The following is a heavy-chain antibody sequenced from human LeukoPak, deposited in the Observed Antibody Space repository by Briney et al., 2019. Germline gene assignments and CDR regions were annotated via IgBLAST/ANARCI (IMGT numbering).Heavy chain of an antibody. V-gene: IGHV4-39*01. Sequence: PSETLSLTCTVSGGSISSSSYYWGWIRQPPGKGLEWIGSIYYSGSTYYNPSLKSRVTISVDTSKNQFSLKLSSVTAADTAVYYCARHAHSSSWVSEFDIWGQGTMVTVSS. CDR2: IYYSGST. D-gene: IGHD6-13*01. CDR3: ARHAHSSSWVSEFDI. CDR1: GGSISSSSYY. J-gene: IGHJ3*02.